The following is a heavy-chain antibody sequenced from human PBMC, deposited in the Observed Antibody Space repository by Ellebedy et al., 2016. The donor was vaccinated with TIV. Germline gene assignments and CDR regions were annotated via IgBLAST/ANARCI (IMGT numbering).Heavy chain of an antibody. J-gene: IGHJ4*02. V-gene: IGHV3-30*18. CDR1: GFTCSSHG. CDR2: ISHDGSNK. CDR3: AKDPPEYYFDY. Sequence: PGGSLRLSCAASGFTCSSHGVHWVRQAPGNGLEWVAIISHDGSNKYYTDSVKGRFTISRDNSKNTLYLQMNSLRAEDTAVYYCAKDPPEYYFDYWGQGTLVTVSS.